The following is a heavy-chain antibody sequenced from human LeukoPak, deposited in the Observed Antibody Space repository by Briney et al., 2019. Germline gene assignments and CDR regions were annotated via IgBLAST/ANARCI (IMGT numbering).Heavy chain of an antibody. Sequence: GGSLRLSCAASGFTVSSNYMSWVRQAPGKGLEWVSVIYSGGSTYYADSVKGRFTISRHNSKNTLYLQMNSLRAEDTAVYYCARDRGRSSGWFDSGSRGTLVTVSS. V-gene: IGHV3-53*04. CDR3: ARDRGRSSGWFDS. CDR1: GFTVSSNY. CDR2: IYSGGST. D-gene: IGHD6-19*01. J-gene: IGHJ5*01.